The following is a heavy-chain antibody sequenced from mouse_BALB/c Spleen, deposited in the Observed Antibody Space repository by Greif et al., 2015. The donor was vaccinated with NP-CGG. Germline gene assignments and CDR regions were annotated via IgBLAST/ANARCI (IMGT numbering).Heavy chain of an antibody. D-gene: IGHD2-3*01. Sequence: EVMLVESGGGLVKPGGSLKLSCAASGFAFSSYDTSWVRQTPEKRLEWVAYVSSGGGSTYYPDTVKGRFTISRDNAKNTLYLQMSSLKSEDTAMYYCARYDGYYYYAMDYWGQGTSVTVSS. CDR2: VSSGGGST. V-gene: IGHV5-12-1*01. J-gene: IGHJ4*01. CDR1: GFAFSSYD. CDR3: ARYDGYYYYAMDY.